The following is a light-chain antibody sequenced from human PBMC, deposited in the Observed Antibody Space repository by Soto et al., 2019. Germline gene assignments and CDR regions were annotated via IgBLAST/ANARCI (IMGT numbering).Light chain of an antibody. CDR3: KSHAGSNNYV. J-gene: IGLJ1*01. CDR1: KNDIGVYDF. V-gene: IGLV2-8*01. Sequence: QSALAQPPSASGSPGQSVTISCTGTKNDIGVYDFVSWYQHHPGKAPRLIIYEVVQRPSGVPDRFSGSKSGNTASLTVSGLQAPDEADYFCKSHAGSNNYVLGSGTKLT. CDR2: EVV.